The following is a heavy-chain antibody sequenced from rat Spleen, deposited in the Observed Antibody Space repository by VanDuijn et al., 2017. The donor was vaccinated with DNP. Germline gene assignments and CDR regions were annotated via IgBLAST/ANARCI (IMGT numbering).Heavy chain of an antibody. D-gene: IGHD1-2*01. CDR3: ARGSSSMYWYFDF. J-gene: IGHJ1*01. CDR2: ISPSGSRT. Sequence: EVQLVETGGDLVQPERSLKLSCVASGFTFSSFWMYWIRQAPGKGLEWIASISPSGSRTHYRDSVKGRFTISRDDAKSSLYLQMNSLKSEDTATYYCARGSSSMYWYFDFWGPGTMVTVSS. CDR1: GFTFSSFW. V-gene: IGHV5-58*01.